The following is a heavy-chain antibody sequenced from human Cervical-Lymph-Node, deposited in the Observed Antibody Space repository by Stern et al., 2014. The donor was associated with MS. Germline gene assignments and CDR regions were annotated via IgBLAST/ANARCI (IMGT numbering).Heavy chain of an antibody. CDR2: IGPVPGYT. D-gene: IGHD1-14*01. CDR1: TYVFTTFF. J-gene: IGHJ4*02. Sequence: VQLVESGTEVKKPGASVKVSCRPTTYVFTTFFMNWVRQAPGQGLQLMGIIGPVPGYTRYAENFQGRVTMTRDTSTNTLYMELTSLTSEDTAVYYCVRADRQDFDSWGQGTLGTVAS. CDR3: VRADRQDFDS. V-gene: IGHV1-46*03.